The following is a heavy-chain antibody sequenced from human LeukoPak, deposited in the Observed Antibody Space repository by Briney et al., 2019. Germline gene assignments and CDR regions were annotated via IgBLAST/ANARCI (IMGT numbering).Heavy chain of an antibody. D-gene: IGHD4-17*01. CDR2: ITSSGEST. CDR1: EFSFSIYA. Sequence: GGSLRLSCAASEFSFSIYAMSWVRQAPRKGLEWVSSITSSGESTYYAGSVKGRFTISRDNSKNTVYLQMNSLRAEDTAVYYCAKSDYGDYFDCWGQGTLVTVSS. J-gene: IGHJ4*02. V-gene: IGHV3-23*01. CDR3: AKSDYGDYFDC.